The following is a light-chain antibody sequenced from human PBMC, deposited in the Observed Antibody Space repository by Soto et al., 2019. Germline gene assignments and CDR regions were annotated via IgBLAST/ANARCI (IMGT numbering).Light chain of an antibody. CDR1: SSDVGGFDH. Sequence: QSALTQPASVSGSPGQSITISCTGASSDVGGFDHVSWYQQHPGKVPRLLIYDVSSRPSGVSDRFSGSKSGNTASLTISGLQAKDEADYYCNSFTTTNTYVFGTGTKLTVL. J-gene: IGLJ1*01. CDR2: DVS. CDR3: NSFTTTNTYV. V-gene: IGLV2-14*03.